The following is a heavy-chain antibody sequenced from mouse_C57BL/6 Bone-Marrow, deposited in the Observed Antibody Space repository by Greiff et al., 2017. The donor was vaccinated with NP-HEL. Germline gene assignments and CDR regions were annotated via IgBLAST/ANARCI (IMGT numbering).Heavy chain of an antibody. CDR3: ASQFITTVVAKNFDY. D-gene: IGHD1-1*01. J-gene: IGHJ2*01. Sequence: EVQLQQSGPGLVKPSQSLSLTCSVTGYSITSGYYWNWIRQFPGNKLEWMGYISYDGSNNYNPSLKNRISITRDTSKNQFFLKLNSVTTEDTATYYCASQFITTVVAKNFDYWGQGTTLTVSS. CDR1: GYSITSGYY. V-gene: IGHV3-6*01. CDR2: ISYDGSN.